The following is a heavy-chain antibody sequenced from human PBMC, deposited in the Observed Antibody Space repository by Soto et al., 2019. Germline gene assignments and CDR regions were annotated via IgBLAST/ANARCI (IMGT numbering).Heavy chain of an antibody. CDR3: ARDGGGYSSSSTPDY. V-gene: IGHV3-33*01. J-gene: IGHJ4*02. CDR2: IWYDGSNK. Sequence: GGSLRLSCAASGFTFSSYGMHWVRQAPGKGLEWVAVIWYDGSNKYYADSVKGRFTISRDNSKNTPYLQMNSLRAEDTAVYYCARDGGGYSSSSTPDYWGQGTLVTVSS. CDR1: GFTFSSYG. D-gene: IGHD6-6*01.